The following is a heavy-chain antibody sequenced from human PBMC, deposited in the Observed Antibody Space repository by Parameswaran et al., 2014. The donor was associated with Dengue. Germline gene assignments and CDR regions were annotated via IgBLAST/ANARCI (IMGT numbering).Heavy chain of an antibody. V-gene: IGHV4-34*01. CDR1: WVLQWLL. J-gene: IGHJ5*01. Sequence: ASETLSLTCRCLWWVLQWLLLELGSARPPGKGLEWIGEINHSGSTNYNPSLKSRVTISVDMSKNQFSLKLSSVTAADRAVYYCARGLSSGSYWSWFDSWGQGTLVTVSS. D-gene: IGHD3-10*01. CDR3: ARGLSSGSYWSWFDS. CDR2: INHSGST.